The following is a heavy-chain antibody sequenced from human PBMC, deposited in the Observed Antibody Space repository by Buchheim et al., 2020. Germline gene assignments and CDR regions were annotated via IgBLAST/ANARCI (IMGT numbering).Heavy chain of an antibody. Sequence: QVQLQESGPGLVKPSQTLSLTCTVSGGSISSGGYSWSWIRQHPGKGLEWIGYIYYSGRTYYNPSLKSRVPISVEPSTNQFSLKLSSVTAADTAVYYCARGHYGEGMDVWGKGTT. CDR2: IYYSGRT. V-gene: IGHV4-31*03. CDR3: ARGHYGEGMDV. D-gene: IGHD4-17*01. CDR1: GGSISSGGYS. J-gene: IGHJ6*03.